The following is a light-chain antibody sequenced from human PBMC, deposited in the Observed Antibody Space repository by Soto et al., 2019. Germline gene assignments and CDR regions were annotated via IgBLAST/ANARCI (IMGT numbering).Light chain of an antibody. J-gene: IGKJ5*01. V-gene: IGKV1-9*01. CDR2: AAS. Sequence: DIQLTQSPSFLSASVGDRVTITCRASQGINSYLAWYQQEPGKAPKLLIYAASTLQSGVTSRFSGSGSGTEFTLTISSLQPEDFATYYCQQLNSYPQITFGQGTRLEIK. CDR1: QGINSY. CDR3: QQLNSYPQIT.